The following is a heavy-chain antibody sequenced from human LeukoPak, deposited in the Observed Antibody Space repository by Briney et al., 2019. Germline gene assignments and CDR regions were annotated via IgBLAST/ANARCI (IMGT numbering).Heavy chain of an antibody. CDR2: IKQEGSEK. D-gene: IGHD5-24*01. CDR1: GFTFSSYW. CDR3: ARGRRRDGYKTYYYYYMDV. V-gene: IGHV3-7*01. Sequence: GGSLRLSCAASGFTFSSYWMSWVRQAPGKGLEWVANIKQEGSEKYYVDSVKGRFTISRDNAKNSLYLQMNSLRAEDTAVYHCARGRRRDGYKTYYYYYMDVWGKGTTVTVSS. J-gene: IGHJ6*03.